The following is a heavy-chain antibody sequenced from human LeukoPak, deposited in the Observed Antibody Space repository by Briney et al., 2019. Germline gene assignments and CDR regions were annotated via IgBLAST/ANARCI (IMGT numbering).Heavy chain of an antibody. J-gene: IGHJ4*02. CDR2: ISYDGNNK. CDR1: GFTFRTYA. CDR3: ARDARTIIAVVGTFDD. V-gene: IGHV3-30-3*01. D-gene: IGHD6-19*01. Sequence: GRSLRLSCAASGFTFRTYAMHWVRQAPGKGLEWVAVISYDGNNKYYADSVKGQFTISRDNSKNTLYLQMNSLRAEDTAVYYCARDARTIIAVVGTFDDWGQGALVTVSS.